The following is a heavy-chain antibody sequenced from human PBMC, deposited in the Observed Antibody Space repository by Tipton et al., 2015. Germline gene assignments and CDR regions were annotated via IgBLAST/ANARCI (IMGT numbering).Heavy chain of an antibody. Sequence: GLVKPSETLSLACSVSHDSIRNKYWSWIRQPAGKGLEWIGRIYGGGSVDYNPSLKGRVTMSVDTSKNEFSLSLTPVSAADTAIYYCARDVVPNWFEPWGQGILVTVSS. CDR2: IYGGGSV. CDR3: ARDVVPNWFEP. J-gene: IGHJ5*02. V-gene: IGHV4-4*07. CDR1: HDSIRNKY.